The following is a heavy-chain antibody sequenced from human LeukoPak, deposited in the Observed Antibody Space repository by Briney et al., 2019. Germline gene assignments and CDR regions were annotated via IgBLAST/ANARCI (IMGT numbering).Heavy chain of an antibody. Sequence: GGSLRLSCAGSGFSFSSYWMTWVRQAPGKGLEWLANIKYDGSEISYVDSVKGRFTISRDNAKNSLYLQMDSLRVEDTAVYYCARVGVSMSYVVIESWFDPWGQGTLVTVSS. V-gene: IGHV3-7*01. CDR2: IKYDGSEI. CDR3: ARVGVSMSYVVIESWFDP. J-gene: IGHJ5*02. D-gene: IGHD3-16*01. CDR1: GFSFSSYW.